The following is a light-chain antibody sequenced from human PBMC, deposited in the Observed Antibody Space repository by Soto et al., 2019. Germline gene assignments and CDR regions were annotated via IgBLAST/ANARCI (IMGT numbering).Light chain of an antibody. CDR2: GAS. Sequence: DIVLTQSPGTLSLSPGDRATHSCRASQSLSSNYLAWYQQKPAQGPRLLIYGASRRATDIPDRFSGSGSGTDFALTITRLEPADFAVYFCQQYDTFPRTFGQGTKVEIQ. CDR1: QSLSSNY. V-gene: IGKV3-20*01. J-gene: IGKJ1*01. CDR3: QQYDTFPRT.